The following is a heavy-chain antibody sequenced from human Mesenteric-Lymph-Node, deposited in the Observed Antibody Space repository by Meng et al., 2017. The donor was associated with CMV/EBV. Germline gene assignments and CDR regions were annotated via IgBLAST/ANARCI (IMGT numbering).Heavy chain of an antibody. D-gene: IGHD6-25*01. CDR3: AALNIAAPTDF. J-gene: IGHJ4*02. Sequence: ISFQVSGNNFTQIRIGWVRQMPGKGLEWMGIIYPRDSDTIYSPSFQGQVTISVDKSIRTAYLQGNSLKASDTAMYYCAALNIAAPTDFWGQGTLVTVSS. V-gene: IGHV5-51*01. CDR1: GNNFTQIR. CDR2: IYPRDSDT.